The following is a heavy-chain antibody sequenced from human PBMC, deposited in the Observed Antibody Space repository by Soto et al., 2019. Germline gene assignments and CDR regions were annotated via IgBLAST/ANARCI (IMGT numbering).Heavy chain of an antibody. CDR3: ATLQGSGTYYDDDY. Sequence: GASVKVSCKASGGTSNNNANSWVRQAPGQGLEWMGGIVPVFGTANYAQKFRGRVRITADDSTRTLNMELSSLRSDDTAVYYCATLQGSGTYYDDDYWGQGTPVTVSS. D-gene: IGHD3-10*01. J-gene: IGHJ4*02. V-gene: IGHV1-69*13. CDR1: GGTSNNNA. CDR2: IVPVFGTA.